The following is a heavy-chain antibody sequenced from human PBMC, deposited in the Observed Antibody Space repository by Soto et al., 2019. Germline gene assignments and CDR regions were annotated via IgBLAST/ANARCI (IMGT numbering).Heavy chain of an antibody. D-gene: IGHD3-16*01. CDR1: GGSFSGYY. CDR3: ARCPLGGRRYYYGMDV. Sequence: QVQLQQWGAGLLKPSETLSLTCAVYGGSFSGYYWSWIRQPPGKGLEWIGEINHSGSTNYNPSLKSRVTISVDTSKNQFSLKLSSVTAADTAVDYCARCPLGGRRYYYGMDVWGQGTTVTVSS. V-gene: IGHV4-34*01. J-gene: IGHJ6*02. CDR2: INHSGST.